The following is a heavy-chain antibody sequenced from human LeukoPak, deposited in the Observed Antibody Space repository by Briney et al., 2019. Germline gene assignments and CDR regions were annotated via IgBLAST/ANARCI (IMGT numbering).Heavy chain of an antibody. CDR2: ISDSGGST. Sequence: GGSLRLSCAASGFTFSSYAMSWVRQAPGKGLEWVSLISDSGGSTYYADSVKGRFTISRDKSKNTLYLQMSSLRAEDTAVYYCAKHEGDSYKYYFDNWGQGTLVTVSS. D-gene: IGHD5-18*01. CDR3: AKHEGDSYKYYFDN. CDR1: GFTFSSYA. J-gene: IGHJ4*02. V-gene: IGHV3-23*01.